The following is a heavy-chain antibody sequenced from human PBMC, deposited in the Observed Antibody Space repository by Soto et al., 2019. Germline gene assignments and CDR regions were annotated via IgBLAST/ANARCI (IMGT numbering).Heavy chain of an antibody. V-gene: IGHV4-30-4*01. Sequence: SETLSLTCTVSGGSISSGNYYWSWIRQPPGKGLEWIGFISYSGSTYYNVSLKSRVTISVDTSKNQFSLNLSFATAADTAVYYCATTGTPATGLYYFDYWGQGTLVTVSS. CDR3: ATTGTPATGLYYFDY. D-gene: IGHD2-15*01. CDR1: GGSISSGNYY. J-gene: IGHJ4*02. CDR2: ISYSGST.